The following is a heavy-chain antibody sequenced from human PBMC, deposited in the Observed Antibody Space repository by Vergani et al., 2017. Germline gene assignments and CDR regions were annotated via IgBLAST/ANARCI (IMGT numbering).Heavy chain of an antibody. Sequence: QVQLVESGGGVVQPGRSLRLSCAASGFTFSSYAMHWVRQAPGKGLEWVAVISYDGSNKYYADSVKGRFTISRDNSKNTLYLQMNSLRAEDTAVYYCARQQLVREGDAFDFWGQGTMVTVSS. V-gene: IGHV3-30-3*01. D-gene: IGHD6-13*01. J-gene: IGHJ3*01. CDR1: GFTFSSYA. CDR2: ISYDGSNK. CDR3: ARQQLVREGDAFDF.